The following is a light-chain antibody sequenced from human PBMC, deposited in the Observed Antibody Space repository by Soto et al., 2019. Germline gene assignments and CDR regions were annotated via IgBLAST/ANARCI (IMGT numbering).Light chain of an antibody. Sequence: QSVLTQPASVSGSPGQSITVSCTVISSDVGSYNLVSWYQQHPGKVPKLMIYEATKRPSGVSDRFSGSKSGNTASLTISGLQAEDEADYYCCSYSGRDGLIFGAGTKVTVL. CDR2: EAT. J-gene: IGLJ2*01. CDR3: CSYSGRDGLI. CDR1: SSDVGSYNL. V-gene: IGLV2-23*01.